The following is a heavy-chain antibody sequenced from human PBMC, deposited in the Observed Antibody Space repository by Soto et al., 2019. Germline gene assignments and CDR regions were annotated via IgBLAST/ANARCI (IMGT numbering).Heavy chain of an antibody. D-gene: IGHD3-3*01. CDR2: IYWDDDK. CDR1: GFSLTTSGVG. CDR3: AHRVLRTVFGLVTTTAIYFDF. Sequence: QITLNESGPTQVKPRQTLTLTCTFSGFSLTTSGVGVGWIRQSPGKAPEWLALIYWDDDKGYSPSLKSRLTITKDTSKNQVVLTMADLAPADTATYYCAHRVLRTVFGLVTTTAIYFDFWGQGTPVAVSS. V-gene: IGHV2-5*02. J-gene: IGHJ4*02.